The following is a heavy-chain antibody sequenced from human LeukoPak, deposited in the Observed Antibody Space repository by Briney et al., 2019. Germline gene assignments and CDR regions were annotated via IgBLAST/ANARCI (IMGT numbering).Heavy chain of an antibody. D-gene: IGHD5-18*01. Sequence: PSETLSLTCAVYGGSFSGYYWSWIRQPPGKGPEWIGEINHSGSTNYNPSLKSRVTISVDTSKNQFSLKLSSVTAADTAVYYCARGLRGYSYGYRFDYWGQGTLVTVSS. CDR3: ARGLRGYSYGYRFDY. CDR2: INHSGST. J-gene: IGHJ4*02. V-gene: IGHV4-34*01. CDR1: GGSFSGYY.